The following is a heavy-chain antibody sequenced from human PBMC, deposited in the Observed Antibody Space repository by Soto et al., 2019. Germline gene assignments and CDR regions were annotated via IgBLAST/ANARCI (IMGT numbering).Heavy chain of an antibody. D-gene: IGHD4-17*01. CDR2: IIPIFNTA. V-gene: IGHV1-69*01. CDR1: GGTLSNYA. J-gene: IGHJ6*02. Sequence: QVQLVQSGAEVKKPGSPVKVSCKASGGTLSNYAFTWVRQAPGQGLEWMGGIIPIFNTADYAQRFQGRVTITADESTSTAYMELNSLRSEDTAVYYCARVRPTDYVGNYNNGMDVWGQGTPVTVSS. CDR3: ARVRPTDYVGNYNNGMDV.